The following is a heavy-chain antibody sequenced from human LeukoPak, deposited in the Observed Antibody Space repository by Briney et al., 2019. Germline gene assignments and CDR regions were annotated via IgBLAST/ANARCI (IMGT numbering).Heavy chain of an antibody. CDR1: GRSISSYY. CDR3: ARARSTVGYFDY. V-gene: IGHV4-4*07. Sequence: SETLSLTCTVSGRSISSYYWSWIRQPAGKGLEWIGRIYTSGSTNYNPSLKSRVTISVNQSKNQFSLKLSSVTAADTAVYYCARARSTVGYFDYWGQGTLVTVSS. CDR2: IYTSGST. J-gene: IGHJ4*02. D-gene: IGHD4-23*01.